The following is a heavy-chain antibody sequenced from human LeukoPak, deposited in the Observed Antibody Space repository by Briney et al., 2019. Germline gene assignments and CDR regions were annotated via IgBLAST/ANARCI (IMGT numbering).Heavy chain of an antibody. J-gene: IGHJ4*02. CDR1: GYTFTSYG. V-gene: IGHV1-18*01. CDR2: ISAYNGNT. CDR3: ARSSLNSGSYPGDY. Sequence: ASVKVSCKASGYTFTSYGISWVRQAPGQGLEWMGWISAYNGNTNYAQKLQGRVTMTTDTSTSTAYMELRSLRSDDTAVYHCARSSLNSGSYPGDYWGQGTLVTVSS. D-gene: IGHD1-26*01.